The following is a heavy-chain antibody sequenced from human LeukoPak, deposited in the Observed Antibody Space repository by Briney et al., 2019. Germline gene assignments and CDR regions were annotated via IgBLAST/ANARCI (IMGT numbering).Heavy chain of an antibody. V-gene: IGHV3-7*01. Sequence: GGSLRLSCVASGFTFSNYWMTWVRQAPGKGLQWVANIKQDGSEKNYVDSVKGRFTISRDNAKNSVFLQMNSLRAEDTAVYYCARDRPIAISGVVILPWGQGTLVTVSS. D-gene: IGHD3-3*01. CDR3: ARDRPIAISGVVILP. CDR2: IKQDGSEK. CDR1: GFTFSNYW. J-gene: IGHJ5*02.